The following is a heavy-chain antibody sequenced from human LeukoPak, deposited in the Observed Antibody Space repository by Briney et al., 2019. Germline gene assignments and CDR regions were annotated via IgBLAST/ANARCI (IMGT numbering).Heavy chain of an antibody. Sequence: GESLKISCKGSGYSFTSYWIGWVRQMPGKGLEWMGIIYPGDSDTRYSPSFQGQVTISADKSISTAYLQWSSLEAADTAMYYCVRGAAGGSLCFDPWGQGTLVTVSS. CDR3: VRGAAGGSLCFDP. V-gene: IGHV5-51*01. J-gene: IGHJ5*02. CDR1: GYSFTSYW. CDR2: IYPGDSDT. D-gene: IGHD2-15*01.